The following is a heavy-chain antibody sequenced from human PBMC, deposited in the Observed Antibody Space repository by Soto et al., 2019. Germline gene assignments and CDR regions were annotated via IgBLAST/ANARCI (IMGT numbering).Heavy chain of an antibody. D-gene: IGHD2-2*01. CDR1: GFTFSSYA. CDR2: ISGSGGST. Sequence: GGSLRLSCAASGFTFSSYAMSWVRQAPGKGLEWVSAISGSGGSTYYADSVKGRFTISRDNSKNTLYLQMNSLRAEDTAVYYCAKDLRTFRDLQTFDIVVVPGAPGAFDIWGQGTMVTVSS. J-gene: IGHJ3*02. CDR3: AKDLRTFRDLQTFDIVVVPGAPGAFDI. V-gene: IGHV3-23*01.